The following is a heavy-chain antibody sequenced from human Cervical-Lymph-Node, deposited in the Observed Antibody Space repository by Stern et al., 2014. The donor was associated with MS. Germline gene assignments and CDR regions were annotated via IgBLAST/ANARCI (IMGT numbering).Heavy chain of an antibody. CDR3: AREDWNPRNDYGMDV. D-gene: IGHD1-1*01. Sequence: EVQLVESGGGLVQPGGSLRLSCAASEFTFSAYSMNWVRQAPGKGLEWISYISSSSSSIYYADSVKGRFTISRDNSKNSLFLQMNSLRGEDTAVYYCAREDWNPRNDYGMDVWGQGTTVTVSS. J-gene: IGHJ6*02. CDR1: EFTFSAYS. CDR2: ISSSSSSI. V-gene: IGHV3-48*01.